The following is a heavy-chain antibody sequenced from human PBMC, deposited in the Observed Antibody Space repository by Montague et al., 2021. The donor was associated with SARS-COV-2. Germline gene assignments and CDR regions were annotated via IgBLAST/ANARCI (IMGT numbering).Heavy chain of an antibody. D-gene: IGHD3-22*01. V-gene: IGHV3-21*01. CDR2: MSNSNSYI. CDR3: ARAAWGYYDSSGYLDY. J-gene: IGHJ4*02. CDR1: GFTFSSYS. Sequence: SLRLSWAAPGFTFSSYSMNWVRQAPGKGLEWVSSMSNSNSYIYYADSVKGRFTISRDNAKNSPYLQMNSLRAEDTAVYYCARAAWGYYDSSGYLDYWGQGTLVTVSS.